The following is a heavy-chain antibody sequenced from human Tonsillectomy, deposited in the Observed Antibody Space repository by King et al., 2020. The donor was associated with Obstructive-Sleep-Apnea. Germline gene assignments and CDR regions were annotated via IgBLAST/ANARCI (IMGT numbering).Heavy chain of an antibody. J-gene: IGHJ4*02. V-gene: IGHV3-33*06. CDR1: GFTFSSYG. CDR2: IWYDGSNK. Sequence: VQLVESGGGVVQPGRSLRLSCAASGFTFSSYGMHWVRQAPGKGLEWVAVIWYDGSNKYYADSVKGRFTISRDNSKNTLSLQMNSLRAEDTAVYYCAKDQSSGWLEGVDYWGQGTLVTVSS. D-gene: IGHD6-19*01. CDR3: AKDQSSGWLEGVDY.